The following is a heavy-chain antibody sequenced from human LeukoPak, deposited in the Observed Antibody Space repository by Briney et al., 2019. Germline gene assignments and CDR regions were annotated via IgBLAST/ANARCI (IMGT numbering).Heavy chain of an antibody. CDR3: ATERVTMVRGDPFDY. D-gene: IGHD3-10*01. CDR1: GGSISSSSYY. CDR2: IFYTGTT. Sequence: SETLSLTCIVSGGSISSSSYYWGWIRQPPGKGLEWIGSIFYTGTTHYNPSLRSRVTISVDTSKNQFSLKLSSVTAADTAVYYCATERVTMVRGDPFDYWGPGTLVTVSS. J-gene: IGHJ4*02. V-gene: IGHV4-39*07.